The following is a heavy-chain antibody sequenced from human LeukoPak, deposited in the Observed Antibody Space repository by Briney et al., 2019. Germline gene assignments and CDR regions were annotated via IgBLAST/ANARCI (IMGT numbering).Heavy chain of an antibody. D-gene: IGHD1-26*01. CDR1: GFTFSSSN. CDR2: ISGTSTAI. V-gene: IGHV3-48*02. J-gene: IGHJ3*02. Sequence: PGGSLRLSCAASGFTFSSSNMHWVRQAPGEGLGWVSFISGTSTAIYYADSVKGRFAISRDIARKSLYLQMNRLRDEDTAVYYCARGGGRSYSDAFDIWGQGTVVTVSS. CDR3: ARGGGRSYSDAFDI.